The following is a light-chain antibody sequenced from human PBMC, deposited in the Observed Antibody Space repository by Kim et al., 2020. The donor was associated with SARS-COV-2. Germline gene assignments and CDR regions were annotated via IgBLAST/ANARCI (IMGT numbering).Light chain of an antibody. Sequence: EIVLTQSPVTLSLSPGERATLSCRASQSVSSFLAWYQQKPGQAPRLLIYDASKRATGVPARFSGSGSGTDFTLTISSLEPEDFAVYYCQQRSNWTFGQGTKVDIK. CDR2: DAS. V-gene: IGKV3-11*01. CDR1: QSVSSF. J-gene: IGKJ1*01. CDR3: QQRSNWT.